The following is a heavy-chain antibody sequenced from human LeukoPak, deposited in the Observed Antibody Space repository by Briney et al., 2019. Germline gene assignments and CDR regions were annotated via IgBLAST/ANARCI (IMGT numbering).Heavy chain of an antibody. CDR1: GGSFSGYY. Sequence: SETLSLTCAVYGGSFSGYYWSWIRQPPGKGLEWIGEINHSGSTNYNPSLKSRVTISVDTSKNQFSLKLSSVTAADTAVYYCARGRSNYSYYYYYYYMDVWGKGTTVTVSS. CDR3: ARGRSNYSYYYYYYYMDV. J-gene: IGHJ6*03. CDR2: INHSGST. V-gene: IGHV4-34*01. D-gene: IGHD4-11*01.